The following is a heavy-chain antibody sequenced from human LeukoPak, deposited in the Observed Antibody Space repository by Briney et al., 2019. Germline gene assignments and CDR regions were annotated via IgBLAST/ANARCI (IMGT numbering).Heavy chain of an antibody. J-gene: IGHJ4*02. Sequence: PGESLKISCKGSGYSFTSYWIGWVRQMPGKGLEWMGIIYPGDSDTRYSPSFQGQVTISADKSNNTAYLQWSSLQASDTAIYYCARQRIVGTMYYLDYWGQGSLVTVSS. CDR2: IYPGDSDT. CDR1: GYSFTSYW. D-gene: IGHD1-26*01. V-gene: IGHV5-51*01. CDR3: ARQRIVGTMYYLDY.